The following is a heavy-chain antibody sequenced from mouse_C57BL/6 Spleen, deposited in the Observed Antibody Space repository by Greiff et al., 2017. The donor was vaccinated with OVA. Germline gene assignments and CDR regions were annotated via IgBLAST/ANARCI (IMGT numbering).Heavy chain of an antibody. CDR3: ARYPPYYYGSSYPYAMDY. V-gene: IGHV1-67*01. J-gene: IGHJ4*01. CDR2: ISTYYGDA. D-gene: IGHD1-1*01. CDR1: GYTFTDYA. Sequence: VQLQQSGPELVRPGVSVKISCKGSGYTFTDYAMHWVKQSHAKSLEWIGVISTYYGDASYNQKFKDKATMTVDKSSSTAYMELARLTSEDSAVYYCARYPPYYYGSSYPYAMDYWGQGTSVTVSP.